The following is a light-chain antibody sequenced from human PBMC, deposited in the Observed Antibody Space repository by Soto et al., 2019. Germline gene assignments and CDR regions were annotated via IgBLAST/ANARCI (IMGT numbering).Light chain of an antibody. Sequence: QSALTQPASVSGSPGQSITISCTGTSSDVGGYNYVSWYQQHPGKAPKLMIYDVSNRPSGVSDRFSGFKSGNTASLTISGLQAEDEADYYCSSYTASSRVFGGGNKVTVL. CDR1: SSDVGGYNY. V-gene: IGLV2-14*01. CDR2: DVS. J-gene: IGLJ3*02. CDR3: SSYTASSRV.